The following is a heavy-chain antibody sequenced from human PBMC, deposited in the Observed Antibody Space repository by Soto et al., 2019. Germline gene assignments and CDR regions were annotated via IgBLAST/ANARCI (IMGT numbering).Heavy chain of an antibody. D-gene: IGHD3-10*01. CDR1: GGSISSGDYY. J-gene: IGHJ4*02. CDR3: ARVSLWFGELWYFDY. V-gene: IGHV4-30-4*01. CDR2: IYYSGST. Sequence: QVQLQESGPGLVKPSQTLSLTCTVSGGSISSGDYYWSWIRQPPGKGLEWIGYIYYSGSTYYNPSLKSRVTISVDTSKNQFSLKLSSVTAAGTAVYYCARVSLWFGELWYFDYWGQGTLVTVSS.